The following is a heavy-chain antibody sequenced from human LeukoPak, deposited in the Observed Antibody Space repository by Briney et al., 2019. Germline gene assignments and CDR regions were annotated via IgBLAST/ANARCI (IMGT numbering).Heavy chain of an antibody. J-gene: IGHJ3*02. CDR2: ASGSDTGT. V-gene: IGHV3-23*01. CDR3: AREGQQQLSDAFDI. Sequence: PGGSLRLSCAASGFIFTNYAMSWVRQAPGKGLEWISAASGSDTGTYHADSVKGRFTISRDNARNSLYPQMNSLRAEDTAVYYCAREGQQQLSDAFDIWGQGTMVTVSS. CDR1: GFIFTNYA. D-gene: IGHD6-13*01.